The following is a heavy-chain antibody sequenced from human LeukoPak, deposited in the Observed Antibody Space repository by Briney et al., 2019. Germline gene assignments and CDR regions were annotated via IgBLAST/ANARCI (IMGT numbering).Heavy chain of an antibody. Sequence: SETLSLTCAVYGGSFSGYYWSWIRQPPGKGLEWMGEINHSGSTNYNPSLKSRVTISVDTSKNQFSLKLSSVTAADTAVYYCAIPGYSRSWYGYWGQGTLVTVSS. CDR1: GGSFSGYY. J-gene: IGHJ4*02. D-gene: IGHD6-13*01. V-gene: IGHV4-34*01. CDR3: AIPGYSRSWYGY. CDR2: INHSGST.